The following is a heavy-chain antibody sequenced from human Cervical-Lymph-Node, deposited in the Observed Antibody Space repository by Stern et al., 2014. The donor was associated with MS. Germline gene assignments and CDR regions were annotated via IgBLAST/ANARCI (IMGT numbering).Heavy chain of an antibody. Sequence: VQLLQPGAELIRPGESLKISCKGSGFKFSIYWIAWVRQMPGKGLEWMGIIYPGDSETRYRPSFQGQVTMSADKSTSTAYLQWSSLNASDTAMYFCARQTTAWASDVWGQGTLVTVSS. D-gene: IGHD1-14*01. V-gene: IGHV5-51*01. J-gene: IGHJ4*02. CDR2: IYPGDSET. CDR1: GFKFSIYW. CDR3: ARQTTAWASDV.